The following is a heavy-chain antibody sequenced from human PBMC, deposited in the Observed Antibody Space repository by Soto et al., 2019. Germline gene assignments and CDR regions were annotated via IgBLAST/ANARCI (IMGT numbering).Heavy chain of an antibody. Sequence: ASVKPSCKAPGYNFTSHGISWVRHAPGQGLGWMGWISAYNGNTNYAQKLQGRVTMTTDTSTSTAYMELRSLRSDDTAVYYCARYGLGERAEYFQHWGQGTLVNVSS. V-gene: IGHV1-18*01. CDR1: GYNFTSHG. CDR2: ISAYNGNT. D-gene: IGHD3-16*01. CDR3: ARYGLGERAEYFQH. J-gene: IGHJ1*01.